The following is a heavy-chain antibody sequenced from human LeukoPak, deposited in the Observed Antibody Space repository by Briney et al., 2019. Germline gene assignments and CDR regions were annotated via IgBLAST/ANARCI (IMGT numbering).Heavy chain of an antibody. D-gene: IGHD3-22*01. Sequence: GGSLRLSCAASGFTFSSYGMSWVRQAPGKGLEWVSAISGSGGSTYYADSVKGRFTISRDNSKNTLYLQMNSLRAEDTAVYYCAKDLDYYDSSPWGQGTLVTVSS. CDR2: ISGSGGST. CDR3: AKDLDYYDSSP. CDR1: GFTFSSYG. J-gene: IGHJ4*02. V-gene: IGHV3-23*01.